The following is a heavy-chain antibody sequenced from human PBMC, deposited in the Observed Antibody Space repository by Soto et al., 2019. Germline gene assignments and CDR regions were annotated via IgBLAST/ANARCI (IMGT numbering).Heavy chain of an antibody. Sequence: ASVKVSCKASGYTFTSYGISWVRQAPGQGLEWMGWISADNGNTNYAQKLQGRVTMTTDTSASTAYMELSSLRSEDTAVYYCARGIRGYSYGFDYWGQGTLVTVSS. CDR3: ARGIRGYSYGFDY. V-gene: IGHV1-18*01. CDR2: ISADNGNT. J-gene: IGHJ4*02. D-gene: IGHD5-18*01. CDR1: GYTFTSYG.